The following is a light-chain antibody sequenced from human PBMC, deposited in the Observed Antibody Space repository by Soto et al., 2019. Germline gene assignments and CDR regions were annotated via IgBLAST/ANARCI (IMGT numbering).Light chain of an antibody. V-gene: IGKV3-15*01. CDR2: GAS. J-gene: IGKJ4*01. CDR1: QSVSSN. CDR3: QQYNNWPLT. Sequence: EIVMTQSPATLSVSPGERATLSCRASQSVSSNLAWYQQKPGQAPRLLIYGASTRATVIPARFSGGGSGTEVTLTISSLQSEDFAVYYCQQYNNWPLTFGGGTKVEIK.